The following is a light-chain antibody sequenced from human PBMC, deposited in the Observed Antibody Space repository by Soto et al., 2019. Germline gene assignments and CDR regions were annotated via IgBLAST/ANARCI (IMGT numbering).Light chain of an antibody. CDR1: QGIGSY. V-gene: IGKV1-9*01. CDR3: QQLNNYPLT. J-gene: IGKJ4*01. CDR2: AAS. Sequence: DIQLTQSPSFLSASLGDRVTITCRASQGIGSYLAWYQQKPGKAPRLLIYAASTLQSGVPSRFSGSGSDTEFTLTNSSLQPEDFATYYCQQLNNYPLTFGGGTKVEIK.